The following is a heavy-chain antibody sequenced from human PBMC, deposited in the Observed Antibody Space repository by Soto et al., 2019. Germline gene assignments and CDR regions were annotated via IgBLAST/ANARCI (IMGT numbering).Heavy chain of an antibody. J-gene: IGHJ6*02. CDR1: GDSINSYR. CDR2: IYYSGST. D-gene: IGHD2-8*01. CDR3: ARHSCTNGVCYYPQYYYYGMDV. Sequence: SETLSLTCTVSGDSINSYRWSWIRQPPGKGLEWIGYIYYSGSTNYNPSLRSRATISVDMSKNQFSLELTSVTAADTAVYYCARHSCTNGVCYYPQYYYYGMDVWGQGTTVTVSS. V-gene: IGHV4-59*01.